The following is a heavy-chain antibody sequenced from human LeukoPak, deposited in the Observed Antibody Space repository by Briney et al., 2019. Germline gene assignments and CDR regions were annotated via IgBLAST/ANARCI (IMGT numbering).Heavy chain of an antibody. Sequence: SETLSLTCTVSGGSISSSSYYWGWIRQPPGKGREWIGSIYYSGSTYYNPSLKSRVTISVDTSKNQFSLKLSSVTAADTAVYYCVLCMRATVTTSSIDYWGQGTLVTVSS. CDR2: IYYSGST. D-gene: IGHD4-17*01. CDR1: GGSISSSSYY. J-gene: IGHJ4*02. CDR3: VLCMRATVTTSSIDY. V-gene: IGHV4-39*01.